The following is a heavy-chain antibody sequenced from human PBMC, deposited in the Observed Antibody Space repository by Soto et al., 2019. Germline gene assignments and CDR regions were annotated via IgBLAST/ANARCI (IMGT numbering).Heavy chain of an antibody. J-gene: IGHJ5*02. CDR3: AREVQYWFDP. CDR1: GGSISSSYY. V-gene: IGHV4-59*01. CDR2: IYYSGST. D-gene: IGHD1-1*01. Sequence: SETLSLTCTVSGGSISSSYYWSWIRQPPGKGLEWIGYIYYSGSTSYNPSLKSRVTISVDTSKNQFALRLSSVTAADTAVYYCAREVQYWFDPWGQGNLVTVSS.